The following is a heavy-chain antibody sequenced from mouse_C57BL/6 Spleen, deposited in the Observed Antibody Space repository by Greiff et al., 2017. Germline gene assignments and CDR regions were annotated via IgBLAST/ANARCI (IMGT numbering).Heavy chain of an antibody. CDR2: IYYSGTI. Sequence: EVQLQESGPGLVKPSQTVFLTCTVTGISITTGNYRWSWIRQFPGNKLEWIGYIYYSGTITYNPSLTSRTTITRDTPKTQFCLEMNSLTAEDTATYYCARGRGSNWYFDVWGTGTTVTVSS. V-gene: IGHV3-5*01. J-gene: IGHJ1*03. CDR1: GISITTGNYR. CDR3: ARGRGSNWYFDV.